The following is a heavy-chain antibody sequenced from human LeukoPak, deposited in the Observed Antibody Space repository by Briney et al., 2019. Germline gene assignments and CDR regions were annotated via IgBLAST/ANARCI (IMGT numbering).Heavy chain of an antibody. V-gene: IGHV1-3*01. D-gene: IGHD6-19*01. CDR2: INAGNGNT. CDR1: GYTFTSYA. CDR3: AREGYSSGWYAFSYYYYGMDV. J-gene: IGHJ6*02. Sequence: ASVKVSCKASGYTFTSYAMHWVRQAAGQRLEWMGWINAGNGNTKYSQKFQGRVTITKDTSASTAYMELSSLRSEDTAVYYCAREGYSSGWYAFSYYYYGMDVWGQGTTVTVSS.